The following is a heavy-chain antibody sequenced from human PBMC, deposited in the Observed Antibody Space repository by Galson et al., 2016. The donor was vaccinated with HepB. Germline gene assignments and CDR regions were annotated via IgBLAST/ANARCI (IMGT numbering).Heavy chain of an antibody. V-gene: IGHV4-30-2*01. Sequence: TLSLTCTVSGGSFSSGAYSWNWIRQTPGKGLEWIGYISHGGGTFYNPSLKSRVTMSLDKSQSLFSLRLTSVTAADTAVYYCAASLVVAIARFDSWGQGTLVTVSS. D-gene: IGHD2-8*02. J-gene: IGHJ4*02. CDR2: ISHGGGT. CDR3: AASLVVAIARFDS. CDR1: GGSFSSGAYS.